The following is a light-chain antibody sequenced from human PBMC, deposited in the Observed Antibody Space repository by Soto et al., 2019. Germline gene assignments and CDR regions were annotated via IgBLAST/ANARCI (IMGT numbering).Light chain of an antibody. CDR2: DAS. J-gene: IGKJ3*01. CDR3: QQRRDWSII. Sequence: EIVLTQSPATLSLSPGERATLSCRASESLNTYLAWYQHKPGQAPRLLIYDASYRATGIPGRFSGSGSGTDYPLTISSLEPEDLAVYYCQQRRDWSIIFGPGTKVDV. CDR1: ESLNTY. V-gene: IGKV3-11*01.